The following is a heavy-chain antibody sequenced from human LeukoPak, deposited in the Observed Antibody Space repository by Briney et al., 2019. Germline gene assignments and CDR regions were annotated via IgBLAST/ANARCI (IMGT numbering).Heavy chain of an antibody. J-gene: IGHJ3*02. D-gene: IGHD4-23*01. Sequence: SETLSLTCTVSGGSVSSGSYYWSWIRQPPGKGLEWIGYIYYSGSTNYNPSLKSRVTISVDTSKNQFSLKLSSVTAADTAVYYCARSTVVTLEAFDIWGQGTTVTVSS. CDR2: IYYSGST. CDR1: GGSVSSGSYY. CDR3: ARSTVVTLEAFDI. V-gene: IGHV4-61*01.